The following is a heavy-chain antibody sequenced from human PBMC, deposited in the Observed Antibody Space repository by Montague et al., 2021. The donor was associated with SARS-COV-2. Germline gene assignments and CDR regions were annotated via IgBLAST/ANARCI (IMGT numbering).Heavy chain of an antibody. V-gene: IGHV4-59*02. CDR2: IYYSGST. Sequence: SETLSLTCTVSGGSVSSYYWSWIRQSPGKGLQWLGYIYYSGSTDYNPSLKCRVTMSVDTSKNQLSLRLNSVTTADTAVYFCARAGGFYDYWNGYSSSAGFFDPWGQGILVTVSS. D-gene: IGHD3-3*01. J-gene: IGHJ5*02. CDR1: GGSVSSYY. CDR3: ARAGGFYDYWNGYSSSAGFFDP.